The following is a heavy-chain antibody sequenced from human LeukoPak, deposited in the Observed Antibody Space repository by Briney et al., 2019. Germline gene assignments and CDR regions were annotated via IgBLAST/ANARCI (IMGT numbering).Heavy chain of an antibody. V-gene: IGHV4-34*01. CDR3: ARGARGDTPYNWFDP. CDR1: GGSFSGYY. CDR2: INQSGET. D-gene: IGHD2-21*02. J-gene: IGHJ5*02. Sequence: PAEALSLTCAVHGGSFSGYYWSWIRQPPGKGLEWNGEINQSGETNYNPSLMSRVTILEDTSKNQFSLMLTSVTAADTAVYYCARGARGDTPYNWFDPWGQGTLVTVSS.